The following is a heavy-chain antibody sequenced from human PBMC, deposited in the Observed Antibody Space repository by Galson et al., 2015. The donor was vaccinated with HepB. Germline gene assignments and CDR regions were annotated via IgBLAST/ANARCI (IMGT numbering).Heavy chain of an antibody. CDR1: GFSLSTSGMC. CDR2: IDWDDDK. CDR3: ARTTTVVTPTYYCDY. Sequence: PALVKPTQTLTLTCTFSGFSLSTSGMCVSWIRQPPGKALEWLALIDWDDDKYYSTSLKTRLTISKDTSKNQVVLTMTNTDPVDTATYYCARTTTVVTPTYYCDYWGQGTLVTVSS. D-gene: IGHD4-23*01. V-gene: IGHV2-70*01. J-gene: IGHJ4*02.